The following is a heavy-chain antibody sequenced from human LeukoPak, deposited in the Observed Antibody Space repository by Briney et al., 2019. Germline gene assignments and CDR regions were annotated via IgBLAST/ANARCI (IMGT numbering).Heavy chain of an antibody. CDR3: ARAYLFPWGSYGLDV. V-gene: IGHV4-39*02. CDR1: LGSISTTSHH. CDR2: IYYTGST. J-gene: IGHJ6*02. Sequence: SETLSLTCSVSLGSISTTSHHWGWIRQPPGRGLEWIGFIYYTGSTTYNWTFESRVTLSVDTSKNQFSLQMFSVTAADAAVYSCARAYLFPWGSYGLDVWGHGTTVTVSS. D-gene: IGHD3-16*01.